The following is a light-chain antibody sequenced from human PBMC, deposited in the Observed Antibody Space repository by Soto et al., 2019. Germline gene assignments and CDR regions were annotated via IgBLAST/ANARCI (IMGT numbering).Light chain of an antibody. CDR2: DAS. V-gene: IGKV3-20*01. J-gene: IGKJ4*01. CDR3: QQYGRSPFT. Sequence: EIVLTQSPGTLPLSPGERATLSCRASQSVSSSYLAWYQQVPGQAPRLLIYDASSRATGIPDRFSGSGSGTDFTLTISRLEPEDFAMYYCQQYGRSPFTFGGGTKVEIK. CDR1: QSVSSSY.